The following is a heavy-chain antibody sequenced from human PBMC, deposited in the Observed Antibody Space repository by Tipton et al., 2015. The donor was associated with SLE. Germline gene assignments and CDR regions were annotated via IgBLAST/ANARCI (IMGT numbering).Heavy chain of an antibody. D-gene: IGHD6-13*01. J-gene: IGHJ4*02. CDR2: IDPSAAST. CDR3: ARDGSSSSYFDS. V-gene: IGHV1-46*01. Sequence: QSGPEVKKSGASVKVSCKASGYTFTSYYMHWVRQAPGQGLEWMGVIDPSAASTYYAQKFQDRVTMTRDTSTSTVYMELSSLRSEDTAVYYCARDGSSSSYFDSWGQGSLVTVSS. CDR1: GYTFTSYY.